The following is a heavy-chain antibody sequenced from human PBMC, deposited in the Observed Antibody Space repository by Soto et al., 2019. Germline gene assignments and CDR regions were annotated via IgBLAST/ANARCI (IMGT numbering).Heavy chain of an antibody. CDR3: ASPDVRYLDWLFRVDY. CDR1: GFPFSSSA. J-gene: IGHJ4*02. Sequence: EVQLLESGGGLVQPGGSLRLSCTASGFPFSSSAMNWVRQAPGKGLEWVAGIAGSTFTTYYADSVQGRFTISRDNSRNTLYLELNSLRDDDTAVYYCASPDVRYLDWLFRVDYWGQGALVTVSS. D-gene: IGHD3-9*01. CDR2: IAGSTFTT. V-gene: IGHV3-23*01.